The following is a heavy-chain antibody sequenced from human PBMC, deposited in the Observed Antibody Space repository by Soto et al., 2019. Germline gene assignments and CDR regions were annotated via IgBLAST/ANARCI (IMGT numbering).Heavy chain of an antibody. D-gene: IGHD4-17*01. Sequence: EVQLVESGGGLVQPGRSLRLSCAASGFTFDDYAMHWVRQAPGKGLEWASGISWNSGSIGYAVSVKGRFTISRDNAKNSLYLQMNSLRAEDTALYYCAKDWRGDYGRGNYFAYWGQGTLVTVSS. J-gene: IGHJ4*02. CDR1: GFTFDDYA. CDR2: ISWNSGSI. V-gene: IGHV3-9*01. CDR3: AKDWRGDYGRGNYFAY.